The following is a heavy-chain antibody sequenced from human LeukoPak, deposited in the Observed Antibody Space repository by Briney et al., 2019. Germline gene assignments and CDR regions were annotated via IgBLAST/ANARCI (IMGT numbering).Heavy chain of an antibody. CDR3: ARGRTVAGIPLNWFDP. J-gene: IGHJ5*02. V-gene: IGHV4-39*07. CDR2: IYYSGIT. D-gene: IGHD6-19*01. CDR1: GGSISSSGYY. Sequence: SETLSLTCTVSGGSISSSGYYWGWIRQSPGEGLEWIGNIYYSGITYYNPSLKSRVTISVDTSKNQFSLKLSSVTAADTAVYYCARGRTVAGIPLNWFDPWGQGTLVTVSS.